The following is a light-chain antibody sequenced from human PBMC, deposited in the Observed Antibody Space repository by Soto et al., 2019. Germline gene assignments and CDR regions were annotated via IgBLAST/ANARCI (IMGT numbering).Light chain of an antibody. V-gene: IGKV3-20*01. CDR2: GAS. CDR3: QQYGSSPPIT. CDR1: HSVSSSY. J-gene: IGKJ5*01. Sequence: EIVLTQSPGTLSLSPGERATLSCRASHSVSSSYLAWYQQKPGQAPRLLIYGASSRATGIPDRFSGSGSGTDFTLTIIRLEPEHSAVNYCQQYGSSPPITYGQGTLLEI.